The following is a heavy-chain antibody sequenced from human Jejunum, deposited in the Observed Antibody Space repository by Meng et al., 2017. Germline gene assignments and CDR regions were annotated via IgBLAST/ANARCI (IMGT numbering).Heavy chain of an antibody. CDR1: GFSFDTYN. CDR3: ARGSISIKRYDF. J-gene: IGHJ4*02. V-gene: IGHV3-21*01. D-gene: IGHD2-2*01. Sequence: GESLKISCAASGFSFDTYNMNWVRQAPGRGLEWVSSIDSSSNYIYYADSAKGRFTISRDNAKNSLYLEMNSLRVEDTAVYYCARGSISIKRYDFWGQGTPVTVSS. CDR2: IDSSSNYI.